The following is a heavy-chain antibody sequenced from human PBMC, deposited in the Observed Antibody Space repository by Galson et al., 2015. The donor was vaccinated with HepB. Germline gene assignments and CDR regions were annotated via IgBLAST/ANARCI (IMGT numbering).Heavy chain of an antibody. CDR3: ARGGVVPAAMITFGGVIVEEQNWFDT. CDR1: GFTFSSYR. Sequence: SLRLSCAASGFTFSSYRMRWVRQAPGKGLVWVSRINSDGSSTSYADSVKGRFTISRDNAKNTLYLQMNSLRAEDTAVYYCARGGVVPAAMITFGGVIVEEQNWFDTWGQGTLVTVSS. D-gene: IGHD3-16*02. J-gene: IGHJ5*02. CDR2: INSDGSST. V-gene: IGHV3-74*01.